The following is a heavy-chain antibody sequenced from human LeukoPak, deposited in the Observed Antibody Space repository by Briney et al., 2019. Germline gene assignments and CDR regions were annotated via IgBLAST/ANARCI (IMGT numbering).Heavy chain of an antibody. CDR3: AREGGGSEHFGGAFDI. V-gene: IGHV1-69*13. CDR1: GYSFAIYA. J-gene: IGHJ3*02. CDR2: IIPIFGTA. Sequence: SVKVSCKASGYSFAIYAMNWVRQAPGQGLEWMGGIIPIFGTANYALKFQGRVTITADESTSTAYMELSSQRSEDTAVYYCAREGGGSEHFGGAFDIWGQGTMVTVSS. D-gene: IGHD1-26*01.